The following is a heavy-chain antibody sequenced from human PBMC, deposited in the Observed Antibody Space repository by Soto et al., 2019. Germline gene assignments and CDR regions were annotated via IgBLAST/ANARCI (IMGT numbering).Heavy chain of an antibody. Sequence: SLRLSCAASGFTFSSYAMHWVRQAPGKGLEWVAVISHDGSNKYYADSVKGRFTISRDNSKNTLYLQMNSLRAEDTAVYYCARDQGMDNWNFYYGMDVWGQGTTVTVSS. V-gene: IGHV3-30-3*01. D-gene: IGHD1-20*01. CDR2: ISHDGSNK. J-gene: IGHJ6*02. CDR1: GFTFSSYA. CDR3: ARDQGMDNWNFYYGMDV.